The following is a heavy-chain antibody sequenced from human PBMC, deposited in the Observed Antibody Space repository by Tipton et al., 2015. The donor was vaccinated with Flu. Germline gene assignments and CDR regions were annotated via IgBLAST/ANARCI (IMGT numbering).Heavy chain of an antibody. CDR2: IYSGGST. CDR3: ARREYSNYVSVPKNWFDS. Sequence: SLRLSCAASGFTVSSNYMSWVRQAPGKGLEWVSVIYSGGSTYYADSVKGRFTISRDNSKNTLYLQMNSLRAEDTAVYYCARREYSNYVSVPKNWFDSWGQGILVTVSS. CDR1: GFTVSSNY. J-gene: IGHJ5*01. V-gene: IGHV3-53*01. D-gene: IGHD4-11*01.